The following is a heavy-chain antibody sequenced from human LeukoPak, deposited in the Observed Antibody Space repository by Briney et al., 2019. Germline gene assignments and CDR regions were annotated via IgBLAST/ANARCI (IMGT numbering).Heavy chain of an antibody. CDR1: GYTFTSYY. CDR3: ARDLLWFGELPYYFDY. V-gene: IGHV1-46*01. J-gene: IGHJ4*02. D-gene: IGHD3-10*01. CDR2: INPSGGST. Sequence: GASVKVSCKASGYTFTSYYMHWVRQAPGQGLEWMGIINPSGGSTTYAQKFQGRVTMTRDTSISTAYMELSRLRSDDTAVYYCARDLLWFGELPYYFDYWGQGTLVTVSS.